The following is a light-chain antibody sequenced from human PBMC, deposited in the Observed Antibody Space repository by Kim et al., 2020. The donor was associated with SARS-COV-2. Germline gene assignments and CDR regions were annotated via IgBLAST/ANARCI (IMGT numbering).Light chain of an antibody. V-gene: IGKV3-20*01. CDR3: QQYDNSLLT. Sequence: EIVLTQSPGTLSLSPGERATLSCRASQSARSSYLAWYQQKPGQAPRLLMYGTSSRATGVPDRFSGSGSGTVFTLTISRLEPEDFAVYYCQQYDNSLLTFGGGTKLEIK. J-gene: IGKJ4*01. CDR2: GTS. CDR1: QSARSSY.